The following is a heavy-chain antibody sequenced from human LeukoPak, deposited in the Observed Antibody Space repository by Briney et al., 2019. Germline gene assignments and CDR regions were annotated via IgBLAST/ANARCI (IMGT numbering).Heavy chain of an antibody. J-gene: IGHJ4*02. V-gene: IGHV3-30*18. D-gene: IGHD3-10*01. CDR3: AKGLRWFGDFYFNFFDY. CDR2: ISYDGGKR. Sequence: GGSLRLSCAASGFTFITYGMHWVRQAPGKGLEWVAFISYDGGKRFYGESVKGRFTIARDNSENTVSLQINTLKTEDTAVYYCAKGLRWFGDFYFNFFDYWGQGSLVTVSS. CDR1: GFTFITYG.